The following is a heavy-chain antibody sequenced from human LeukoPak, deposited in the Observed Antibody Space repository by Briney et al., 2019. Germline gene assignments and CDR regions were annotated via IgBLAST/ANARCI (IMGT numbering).Heavy chain of an antibody. D-gene: IGHD4-17*01. Sequence: ASVKVSCKASGYTFTGYYMHWVRQAPGQGLEWMGWINPNSGGTNYAQNFQGRVTMTRDTSISTASMELSSLRFDDTAVYYCARDSVTVATPYMDVWGKGTTVTVSS. CDR2: INPNSGGT. CDR3: ARDSVTVATPYMDV. J-gene: IGHJ6*03. V-gene: IGHV1-2*02. CDR1: GYTFTGYY.